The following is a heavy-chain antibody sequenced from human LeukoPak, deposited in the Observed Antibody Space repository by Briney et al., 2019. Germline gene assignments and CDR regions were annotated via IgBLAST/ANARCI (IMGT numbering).Heavy chain of an antibody. CDR1: GFTFYDYA. CDR3: VKDIGGYSSSWYRGVDAFDI. J-gene: IGHJ3*02. D-gene: IGHD6-13*01. CDR2: ISWNSGSI. V-gene: IGHV3-9*01. Sequence: GGSLRLSCAASGFTFYDYAMHWVRQAPGKGLECVSVISWNSGSIGYADSVKGRFTISRDNAKNSLYLQMNSLRAEDTALYYCVKDIGGYSSSWYRGVDAFDIWGQGTMVTVSS.